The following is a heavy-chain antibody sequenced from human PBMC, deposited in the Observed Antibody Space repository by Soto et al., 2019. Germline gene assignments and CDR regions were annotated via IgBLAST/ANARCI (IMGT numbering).Heavy chain of an antibody. CDR3: ARVGYSYGGYYYYYYMDV. J-gene: IGHJ6*03. V-gene: IGHV4-59*01. CDR1: GGSISSYY. Sequence: SETLSLTCTVSGGSISSYYWSWIRQPPGKGLEWIGYIYYSGSTNYNPSLKSRVTISVDTSKNQFSLKLSSVTAADTAVYYCARVGYSYGGYYYYYYMDVWGKGTTVTVS. CDR2: IYYSGST. D-gene: IGHD5-18*01.